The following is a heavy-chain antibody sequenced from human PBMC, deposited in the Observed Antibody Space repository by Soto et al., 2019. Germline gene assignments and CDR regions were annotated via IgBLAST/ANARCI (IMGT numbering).Heavy chain of an antibody. CDR3: AHPRGVVVAATPGGGDAFDI. Sequence: GGSLRLSCAASGFTFSSYGMHWVRQAPGKGLEWVAVISYDGSNKYYADSVKGRFTISRDNSKNTLYLQMNSLRAEDTAVYYCAHPRGVVVAATPGGGDAFDIWGQGTMVTVSS. J-gene: IGHJ3*02. CDR1: GFTFSSYG. D-gene: IGHD2-15*01. CDR2: ISYDGSNK. V-gene: IGHV3-30*03.